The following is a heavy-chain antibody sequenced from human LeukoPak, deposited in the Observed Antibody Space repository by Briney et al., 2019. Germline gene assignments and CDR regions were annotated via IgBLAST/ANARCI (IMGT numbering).Heavy chain of an antibody. CDR1: GYTFTTYY. D-gene: IGHD2-15*01. CDR2: INPSGGST. V-gene: IGHV1-46*01. J-gene: IGHJ4*02. Sequence: ASVTVSCKASGYTFTTYYIHWVRQAPGQGLEWMGLINPSGGSTSYAQKFQGRVTMNRDMSTSTVYMELSSLRSEDTAVYYCARNVGSGFDYWGQGTLVTVSS. CDR3: ARNVGSGFDY.